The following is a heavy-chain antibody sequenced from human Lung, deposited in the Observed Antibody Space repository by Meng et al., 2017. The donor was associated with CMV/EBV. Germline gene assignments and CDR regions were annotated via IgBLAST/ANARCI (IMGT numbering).Heavy chain of an antibody. D-gene: IGHD3-3*01. CDR3: AKGPTDFWSGYYIVA. CDR1: GFPFSNSA. J-gene: IGHJ1*01. CDR2: IWYDGSNE. Sequence: GGSLRLSCAASGAASGFPFSNSAMHWVRQAPGKGLQWVALIWYDGSNEYYADSVQGRFTISRDNSKNTLYLQMNSLRAEDTAVYYCAKGPTDFWSGYYIVAWGHCTLVTVSS. V-gene: IGHV3-33*06.